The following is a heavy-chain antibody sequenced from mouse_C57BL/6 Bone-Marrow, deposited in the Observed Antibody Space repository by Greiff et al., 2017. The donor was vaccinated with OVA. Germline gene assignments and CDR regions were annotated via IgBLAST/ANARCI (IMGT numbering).Heavy chain of an antibody. CDR3: AFYYYGSHWYFDV. V-gene: IGHV14-3*01. D-gene: IGHD1-1*01. CDR2: IDPANGNT. Sequence: VQLQQSVAELVRPGASVKLSCTASGFNIKNTYMHWVKQRPEQGLEWIGRIDPANGNTKYAPKFPGKATITADTSSNTAYLQLSSLTSEDTAIYYCAFYYYGSHWYFDVWGTGTTVTVSS. CDR1: GFNIKNTY. J-gene: IGHJ1*03.